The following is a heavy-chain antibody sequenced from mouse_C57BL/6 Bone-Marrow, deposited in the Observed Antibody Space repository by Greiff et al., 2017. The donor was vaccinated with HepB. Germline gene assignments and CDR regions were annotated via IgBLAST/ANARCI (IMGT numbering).Heavy chain of an antibody. J-gene: IGHJ3*01. CDR3: ARDGPRALWFAY. CDR2: IHPNSGST. CDR1: GYTFTSYW. V-gene: IGHV1-64*01. Sequence: VQLQQSGAELMKPGASVKLSCKASGYTFTSYWMHWVKQRPGQGLEWIGMIHPNSGSTNYNEKFKSKATLTVDKSSSTAYMQLSSLTSEDSAVYYCARDGPRALWFAYWGQGTLVTVSA. D-gene: IGHD2-3*01.